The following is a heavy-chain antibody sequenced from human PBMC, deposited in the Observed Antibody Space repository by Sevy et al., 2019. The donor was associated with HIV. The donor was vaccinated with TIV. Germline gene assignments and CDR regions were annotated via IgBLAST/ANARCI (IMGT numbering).Heavy chain of an antibody. V-gene: IGHV3-21*04. Sequence: LSLTCAASGFTFSYYDMNWVRQAPGKGLEWVSSISSGSSYIFYADSVKGRFTISRDNAKNSLYLQMNSLRAEDTAVYYCASPLNYYDSPSAYRGQGTLVTVSS. CDR3: ASPLNYYDSPSAY. D-gene: IGHD3-22*01. CDR2: ISSGSSYI. J-gene: IGHJ4*02. CDR1: GFTFSYYD.